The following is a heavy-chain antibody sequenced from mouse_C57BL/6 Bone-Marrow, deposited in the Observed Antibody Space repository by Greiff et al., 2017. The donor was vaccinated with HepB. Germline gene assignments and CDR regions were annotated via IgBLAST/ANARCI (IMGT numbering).Heavy chain of an antibody. D-gene: IGHD2-1*01. V-gene: IGHV1-9*01. J-gene: IGHJ3*01. CDR2: ILPGSGST. CDR1: GYTFTGYW. CDR3: ARDYYGNYEFAY. Sequence: QVQLQQSGAELMKPGASVKLSCKATGYTFTGYWIEWVKQRPGHGLEWIGEILPGSGSTNYNEKFKGKATFTADTSSNTAYMQRSSRTTEDSAIYYCARDYYGNYEFAYWGQGTLVTVSA.